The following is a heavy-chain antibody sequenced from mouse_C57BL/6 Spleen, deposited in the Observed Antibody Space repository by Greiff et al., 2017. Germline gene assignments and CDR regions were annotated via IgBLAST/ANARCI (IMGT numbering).Heavy chain of an antibody. V-gene: IGHV1-19*01. Sequence: VQLKESGPVLVKPGASVKMSCKASGYTFTDYYMNWVKQSHGKSLEWIGVINPYNGGTSYNQKFKGKATLTVDKSSSTAYMELNSLTSEDSAVYYCARTGTGTGAMDYWGQGTSVTVSS. J-gene: IGHJ4*01. CDR1: GYTFTDYY. CDR2: INPYNGGT. CDR3: ARTGTGTGAMDY. D-gene: IGHD4-1*01.